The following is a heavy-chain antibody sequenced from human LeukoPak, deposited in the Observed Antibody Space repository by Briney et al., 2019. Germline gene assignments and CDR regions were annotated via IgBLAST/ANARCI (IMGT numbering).Heavy chain of an antibody. Sequence: ASVKVSCTASGYTFTGYYMHWVRQAPGQGLEWMGRINPNSGGTNYAQKFQGRVTMTRDTSISTAYMELSRLRSDDTAVYYCARGYCSGGSCYNFDYWGQGTLVTVSS. J-gene: IGHJ4*02. D-gene: IGHD2-15*01. CDR2: INPNSGGT. V-gene: IGHV1-2*06. CDR1: GYTFTGYY. CDR3: ARGYCSGGSCYNFDY.